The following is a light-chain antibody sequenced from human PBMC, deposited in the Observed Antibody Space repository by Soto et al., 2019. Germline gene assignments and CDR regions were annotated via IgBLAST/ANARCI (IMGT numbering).Light chain of an antibody. J-gene: IGKJ1*01. CDR2: GAS. CDR3: RQYGSSSWT. CDR1: QSVGSNF. V-gene: IGKV3-20*01. Sequence: EIVLTQSPGTLSLSPGERATLSCRASQSVGSNFLAWYQQRPGQAPRIIIFGASGRATGIPDRFSGSGSGTDFTLTISRLEPEDFAVYYCRQYGSSSWTFGQGTKVDIK.